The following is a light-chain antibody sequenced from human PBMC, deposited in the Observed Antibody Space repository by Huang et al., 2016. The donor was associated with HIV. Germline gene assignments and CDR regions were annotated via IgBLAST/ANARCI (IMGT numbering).Light chain of an antibody. CDR1: QNINSW. J-gene: IGKJ1*01. V-gene: IGKV1-5*03. Sequence: DIQMPQSPPTLSASVGDRVTITCRVSQNINSWLDWYQQKPGKAPNLLFYTVSSLQTGVPSRFSGSGSGTEFILTISSLQPDDFATYYCQQYITCPWTFGQGTKVEIK. CDR2: TVS. CDR3: QQYITCPWT.